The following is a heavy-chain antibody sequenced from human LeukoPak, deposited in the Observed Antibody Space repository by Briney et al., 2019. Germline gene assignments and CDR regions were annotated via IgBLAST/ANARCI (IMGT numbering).Heavy chain of an antibody. J-gene: IGHJ6*02. V-gene: IGHV4-59*01. CDR2: IYYSGST. CDR3: ARVAHVDTAMADGMDV. CDR1: GGSXSSYY. Sequence: ETLSLTXXVSGGSXSSYYWSWIRQPPGKGLEWIGYIYYSGSTNYNPSLKSRVTISVDTSKNQFSLKLSSVTAADTAVYYCARVAHVDTAMADGMDVWGQGTTVTVSS. D-gene: IGHD5-18*01.